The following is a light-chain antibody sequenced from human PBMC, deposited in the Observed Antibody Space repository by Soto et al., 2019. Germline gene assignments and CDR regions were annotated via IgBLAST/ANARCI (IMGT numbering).Light chain of an antibody. Sequence: EIVLTQAPATRSLSPGERATLSCRTSQSVGTYLAWYQHNPGQAPRLLIYDASNRATGIPARFSGSGSGTDFTLTISSPEPEDFAVYYCQQRYNWPNTFGQGTKLEIK. J-gene: IGKJ2*01. CDR1: QSVGTY. V-gene: IGKV3-11*01. CDR2: DAS. CDR3: QQRYNWPNT.